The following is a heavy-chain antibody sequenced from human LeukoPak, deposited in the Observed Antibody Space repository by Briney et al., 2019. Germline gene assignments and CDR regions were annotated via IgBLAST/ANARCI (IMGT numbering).Heavy chain of an antibody. CDR3: AGSRVCGIAAAGTDYYYMDV. CDR2: IYPGDSDT. V-gene: IGHV5-51*01. CDR1: GYSFTSYW. J-gene: IGHJ6*03. D-gene: IGHD6-13*01. Sequence: GESLKISCKGSGYSFTSYWIGWVRQMPGKGLEWMGIIYPGDSDTRYSPSFQVQVTISADKSISTAYLQWSSLKASDTAMYRCAGSRVCGIAAAGTDYYYMDVWGKGTTVTVSS.